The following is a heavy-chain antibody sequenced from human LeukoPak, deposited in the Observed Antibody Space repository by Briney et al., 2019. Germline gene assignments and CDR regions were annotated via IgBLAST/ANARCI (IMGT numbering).Heavy chain of an antibody. CDR2: IYYSGST. CDR3: ASSHTYQPYYFDY. D-gene: IGHD3-16*01. Sequence: KPSETLSLTCAVSGGSTSSYYSSWIRQPPGKGLEWIGYIYYSGSTNYNPSLKSRVTISVDTSKNQFSLKLSSVTAADTAVYYCASSHTYQPYYFDYWGQGTLVTVSS. CDR1: GGSTSSYY. V-gene: IGHV4-59*01. J-gene: IGHJ4*02.